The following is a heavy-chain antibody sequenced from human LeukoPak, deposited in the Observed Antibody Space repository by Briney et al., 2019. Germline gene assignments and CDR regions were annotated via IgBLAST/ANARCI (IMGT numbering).Heavy chain of an antibody. CDR3: AKGEKWLVSGPFDY. J-gene: IGHJ4*02. V-gene: IGHV3-9*01. D-gene: IGHD6-19*01. CDR2: ISWNSGSI. Sequence: GGSLRLSCAASGFTFDDYAMHWVRQAPGKGLEWVSGISWNSGSIGYADSVKGRFTISRDNAKNSLYLQMNSLRAEDTALYYCAKGEKWLVSGPFDYWGQGTLVTVSS. CDR1: GFTFDDYA.